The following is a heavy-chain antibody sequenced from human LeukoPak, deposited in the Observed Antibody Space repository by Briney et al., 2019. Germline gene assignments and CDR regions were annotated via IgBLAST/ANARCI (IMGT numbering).Heavy chain of an antibody. CDR3: ARDFNHAFDY. Sequence: GGSLRLSCAASGFTFRNYVIHWVRQAPGKGLEWVAVTSSDLNVKLYADSVKGRFTISRDNSRSTLYLQMNSLRPEDTAIYYCARDFNHAFDYWGQGILVTVSS. J-gene: IGHJ4*02. D-gene: IGHD1-14*01. V-gene: IGHV3-30-3*01. CDR2: TSSDLNVK. CDR1: GFTFRNYV.